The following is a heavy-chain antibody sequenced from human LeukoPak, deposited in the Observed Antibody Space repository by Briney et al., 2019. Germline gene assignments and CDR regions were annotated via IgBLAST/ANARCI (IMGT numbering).Heavy chain of an antibody. D-gene: IGHD3-22*01. V-gene: IGHV4-61*02. CDR2: IYTSGST. Sequence: SETLSLTCTVSGGSISSGSYYWSWIRHPAGKGLEWIVRIYTSGSTNYNPSLKSRVTISVDTSKNQFSLKLSSVTAADTAVYYCARHLMPYYYDSSGYYAMGYWGQGTLVTVSS. J-gene: IGHJ4*02. CDR1: GGSISSGSYY. CDR3: ARHLMPYYYDSSGYYAMGY.